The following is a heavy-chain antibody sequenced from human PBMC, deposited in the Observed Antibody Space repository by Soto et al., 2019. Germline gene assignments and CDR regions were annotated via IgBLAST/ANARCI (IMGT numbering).Heavy chain of an antibody. J-gene: IGHJ5*02. V-gene: IGHV4-4*02. CDR1: GGSVSSTNW. CDR2: IYHSGCT. D-gene: IGHD6-6*01. CDR3: ARVWYSSSSFDP. Sequence: QVQLQESGPGLVKPSGTLSLTCAVSGGSVSSTNWWSWVRQPPGKGLEWIGEIYHSGCTNYNPSLKLRITISVDKSKSQFSRKLSSVTAADTAVYYCARVWYSSSSFDPWGQGTLVTVSS.